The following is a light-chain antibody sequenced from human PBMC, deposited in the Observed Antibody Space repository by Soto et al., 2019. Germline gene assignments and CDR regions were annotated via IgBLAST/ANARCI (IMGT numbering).Light chain of an antibody. Sequence: QSELTQPASVSGSPGQSITISCTGTSSDVGGYNYVSWYQQHPGKAPKLMIYDVSNRPSGVSNRFSGSKSGNTASLTISGLQAEDEADYYCSSYTSSSGVFGTGTKVTVL. CDR3: SSYTSSSGV. CDR1: SSDVGGYNY. CDR2: DVS. J-gene: IGLJ1*01. V-gene: IGLV2-14*01.